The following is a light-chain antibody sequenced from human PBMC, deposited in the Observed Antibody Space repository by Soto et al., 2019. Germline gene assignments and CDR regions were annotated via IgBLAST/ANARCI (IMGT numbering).Light chain of an antibody. Sequence: DIQMTQSPSTLSASVGDRVTITCRASQSISSWLAWYQQKPGKAPKLLIYAASTLQAGVPSRFSGSGSGTDFTLTISSLQPEDVAAYYCQKYNSAPLTFGGGTKVAIK. J-gene: IGKJ4*01. CDR1: QSISSW. CDR3: QKYNSAPLT. CDR2: AAS. V-gene: IGKV1-27*01.